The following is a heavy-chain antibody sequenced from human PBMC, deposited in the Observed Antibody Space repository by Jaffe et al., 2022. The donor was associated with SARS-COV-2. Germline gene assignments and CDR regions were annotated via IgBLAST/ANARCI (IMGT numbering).Heavy chain of an antibody. V-gene: IGHV1-2*02. J-gene: IGHJ5*02. CDR3: ARTGLREIS. CDR2: IHPHSGAA. D-gene: IGHD1-26*01. Sequence: QVQLVQSGAEVKKPGASVKVSCEASGYTFTDFFIHWVRQAPGQGLEWMGWIHPHSGAATSAQKFQGRVTMTRDTSISAAYMELSGLRSDDTAVYYCARTGLREISWGQGTLVTVSS. CDR1: GYTFTDFF.